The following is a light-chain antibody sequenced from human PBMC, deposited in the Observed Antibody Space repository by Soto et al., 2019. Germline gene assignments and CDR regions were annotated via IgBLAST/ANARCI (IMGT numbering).Light chain of an antibody. CDR1: QTVSSRY. Sequence: EIVLTQSPATLSLSPGERATLYCGASQTVSSRYLAWYQQKPGLAPRLLIYDASTRATGIPDRFSGSGSGTDFTLTITRLEPEDFAVYYCQQYGSSTPYTFGQGTKLEIK. V-gene: IGKV3D-20*01. J-gene: IGKJ2*01. CDR2: DAS. CDR3: QQYGSSTPYT.